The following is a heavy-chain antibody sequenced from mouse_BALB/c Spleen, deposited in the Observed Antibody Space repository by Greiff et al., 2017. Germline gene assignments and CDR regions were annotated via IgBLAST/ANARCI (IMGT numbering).Heavy chain of an antibody. V-gene: IGHV1-9*01. CDR2: ILPGSGST. Sequence: VKLQESGAELMKPGASVKISCKATGYTFSSYWIEWVKQRPGHGLEWIGEILPGSGSTNYNEKFKGKATFTADTSSNTAYMQLSSLTSEDSAVYYCARGEVRYAMDYWGQGTSVTVSS. CDR3: ARGEVRYAMDY. D-gene: IGHD2-14*01. CDR1: GYTFSSYW. J-gene: IGHJ4*01.